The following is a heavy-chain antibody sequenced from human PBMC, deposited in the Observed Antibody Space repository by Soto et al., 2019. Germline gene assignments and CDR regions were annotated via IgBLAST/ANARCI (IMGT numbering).Heavy chain of an antibody. V-gene: IGHV3-23*01. J-gene: IGHJ4*02. CDR3: TKPTASCAVAGFPDY. D-gene: IGHD6-19*01. CDR2: ISGNGGAT. Sequence: EVQLLESGGGLVQPGGSLRLSCAASGFTFSSYAMSWVRQAPGKGLEWVSVISGNGGATYYADSVKGRFTISRDNSNSTLYLQMNSLRAEDTAVYYCTKPTASCAVAGFPDYWGQGTLVTVSS. CDR1: GFTFSSYA.